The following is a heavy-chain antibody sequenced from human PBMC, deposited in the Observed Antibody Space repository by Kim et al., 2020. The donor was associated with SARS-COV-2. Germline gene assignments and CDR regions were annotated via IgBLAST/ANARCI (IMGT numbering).Heavy chain of an antibody. D-gene: IGHD3-9*01. Sequence: GGSLRLSCAASGFTFRSYAMHWVRQAPGKGLEYVSAISSNGGSTYYANSVKGRFTISRDNSKNTLYLQMGSLRAEDMAVYYCARDRRGVLRYFDWLLGPVDYWGQGTLVTVSS. CDR3: ARDRRGVLRYFDWLLGPVDY. CDR2: ISSNGGST. V-gene: IGHV3-64*01. J-gene: IGHJ4*02. CDR1: GFTFRSYA.